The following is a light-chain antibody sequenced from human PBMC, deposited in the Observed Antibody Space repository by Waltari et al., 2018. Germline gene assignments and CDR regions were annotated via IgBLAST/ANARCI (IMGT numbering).Light chain of an antibody. Sequence: QSALTQPASVSGSPGQSITISCTGTSSAVGGYNYASWYQQHPGKAPKLMIYEVSNRPSGVSNRFSGSKSGNTASLTISGLQAEDEADYYCSSYTSSSLVVFGGGTKLTVL. CDR2: EVS. V-gene: IGLV2-14*01. J-gene: IGLJ2*01. CDR1: SSAVGGYNY. CDR3: SSYTSSSLVV.